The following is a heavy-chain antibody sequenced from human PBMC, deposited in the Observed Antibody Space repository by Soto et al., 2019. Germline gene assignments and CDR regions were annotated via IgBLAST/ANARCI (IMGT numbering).Heavy chain of an antibody. D-gene: IGHD2-15*01. V-gene: IGHV3-74*01. CDR1: GFTFSSYW. CDR3: ARDAPERYCSGGSCYPVRNYYYYGMDV. J-gene: IGHJ6*02. Sequence: EVQLVESGGGLVQPGGSLRLSCAASGFTFSSYWMHWVRQAAGKGLVWVSRINSYGSSTSYADSVKGRFTISRDNAKNTLYLQMNSLRAEDTAVYYCARDAPERYCSGGSCYPVRNYYYYGMDVWGQGTTVTVSS. CDR2: INSYGSST.